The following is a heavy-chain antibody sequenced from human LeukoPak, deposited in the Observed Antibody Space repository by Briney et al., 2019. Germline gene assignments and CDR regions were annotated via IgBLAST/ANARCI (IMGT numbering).Heavy chain of an antibody. CDR2: IYSGGST. CDR1: GFTFSSYS. J-gene: IGHJ4*02. V-gene: IGHV3-66*02. D-gene: IGHD6-13*01. Sequence: PGGSLRLSCAASGFTFSSYSMNWVRQAPGKGLEWVSVIYSGGSTYYADSVKGRFTISRDNSKNTLYLQVNSLRAEDTAVYYCARVGYSSSWYFHYWGQGTLVTVSS. CDR3: ARVGYSSSWYFHY.